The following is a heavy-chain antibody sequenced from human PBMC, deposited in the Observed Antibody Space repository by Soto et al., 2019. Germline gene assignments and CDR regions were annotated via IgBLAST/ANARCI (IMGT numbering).Heavy chain of an antibody. Sequence: SETLSLTCAVYGGSFSGYYWSWIRQPPGKGLEWIGEINHSGSTNYNPSLKSRVTISVDTSKNQFSLKLSSVTAADTAVYYCGRAYQGYYDSSGYYRYYYGMDVWGQGTTVTVSS. J-gene: IGHJ6*02. CDR2: INHSGST. D-gene: IGHD3-22*01. CDR1: GGSFSGYY. V-gene: IGHV4-34*01. CDR3: GRAYQGYYDSSGYYRYYYGMDV.